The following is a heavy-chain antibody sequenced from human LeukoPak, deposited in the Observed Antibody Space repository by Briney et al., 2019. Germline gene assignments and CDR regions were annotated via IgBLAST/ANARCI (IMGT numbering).Heavy chain of an antibody. CDR2: ITSSSTYI. J-gene: IGHJ4*02. D-gene: IGHD1-26*01. CDR3: ARVLGDYYFDS. CDR1: GASFSGYY. V-gene: IGHV3-21*01. Sequence: PSETLSLTCAVYGASFSGYYWSWIRQPPGKGLEWVSSITSSSTYIYHADSVKGRFTISRDNAKNSVYLQVNSLRVEDTALYYCARVLGDYYFDSWGQGTLVSVSS.